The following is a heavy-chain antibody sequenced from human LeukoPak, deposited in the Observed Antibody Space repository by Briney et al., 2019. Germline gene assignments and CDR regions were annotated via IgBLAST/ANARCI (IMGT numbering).Heavy chain of an antibody. Sequence: PGGSLRLSCAASGFTFSRYTMFWVLQAPGIGLEWVSYISSSGTAMDYADSVKGRFTISRDNAKNSLYLQMNSLRAEDTAVYYCARVSYSPSPTPFDYWGRGTRVTVSS. CDR2: ISSSGTAM. CDR1: GFTFSRYT. V-gene: IGHV3-48*01. J-gene: IGHJ4*02. CDR3: ARVSYSPSPTPFDY. D-gene: IGHD2-15*01.